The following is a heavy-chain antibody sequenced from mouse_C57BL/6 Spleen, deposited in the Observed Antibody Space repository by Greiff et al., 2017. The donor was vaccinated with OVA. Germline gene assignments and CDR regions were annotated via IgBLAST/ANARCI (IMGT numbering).Heavy chain of an antibody. Sequence: EVQLVESGPGLVKPSQSLSLTCSVTGYSITSGYYWNWIRQFPGNKLEWMGYISYDGSNNYNPSLKNRISITRDTSKNQFFLKLNSVTTEDTATYYCARERDYGSFDYWGQGTTLTVSS. J-gene: IGHJ2*01. CDR1: GYSITSGYY. CDR2: ISYDGSN. D-gene: IGHD2-2*01. V-gene: IGHV3-6*01. CDR3: ARERDYGSFDY.